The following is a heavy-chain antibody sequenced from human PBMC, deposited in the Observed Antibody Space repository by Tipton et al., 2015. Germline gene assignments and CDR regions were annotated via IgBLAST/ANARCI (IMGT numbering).Heavy chain of an antibody. V-gene: IGHV4-34*01. J-gene: IGHJ4*02. CDR3: ARGSSLFDY. Sequence: TLSLTCAVYGDSFSVYYWSWIRQPPGKGLEWIGEITQSGSTNYNPSLKSRVTISLDTSKNQFSLNLTSVTAADTAVYYCARGSSLFDYWGQGTLVTVSS. CDR2: ITQSGST. D-gene: IGHD2-15*01. CDR1: GDSFSVYY.